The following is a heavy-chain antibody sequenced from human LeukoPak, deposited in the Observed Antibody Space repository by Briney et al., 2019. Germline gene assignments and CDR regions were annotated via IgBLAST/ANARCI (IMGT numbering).Heavy chain of an antibody. CDR1: GFTLSSYA. CDR3: AKRRDYYDSSGYTPLGY. D-gene: IGHD3-22*01. V-gene: IGHV3-23*01. J-gene: IGHJ4*02. CDR2: ISGSGGST. Sequence: PGGSLRLSCAASGFTLSSYAMSWVRQAPGKGLEWESAISGSGGSTYYADSVKGRFTISRDNSKNTLYLQMNSLRAEDTAVYYCAKRRDYYDSSGYTPLGYWGQGTLVTVSS.